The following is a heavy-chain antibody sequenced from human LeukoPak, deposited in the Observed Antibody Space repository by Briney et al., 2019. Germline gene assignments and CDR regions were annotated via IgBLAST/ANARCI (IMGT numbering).Heavy chain of an antibody. Sequence: GGSLRLSCAASGFPFSSYVMSWVRQAPGKGLEWVSSITSTSDATFYADSVKGRFTISRDNSKNTLYLQMNSLRVEDTAVYYCARGGPAAGLSDFDYWGQGTLVTVSS. CDR3: ARGGPAAGLSDFDY. J-gene: IGHJ4*02. V-gene: IGHV3-23*01. D-gene: IGHD6-13*01. CDR2: ITSTSDAT. CDR1: GFPFSSYV.